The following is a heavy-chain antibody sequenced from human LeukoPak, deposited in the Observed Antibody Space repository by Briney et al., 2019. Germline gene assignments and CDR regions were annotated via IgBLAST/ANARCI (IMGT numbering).Heavy chain of an antibody. Sequence: PSETLSLTCGVYVGSFSGYYWSWIRQPPGKGLEWIGEFNYSGNTNHNPSLKSRVTISVDTSKNQFSLKLSSVTAADTAVYFCARGSYYGSGSYYNRQYYYYGMDVWGKGTTVTVSS. CDR2: FNYSGNT. D-gene: IGHD3-10*01. V-gene: IGHV4-34*01. CDR3: ARGSYYGSGSYYNRQYYYYGMDV. J-gene: IGHJ6*04. CDR1: VGSFSGYY.